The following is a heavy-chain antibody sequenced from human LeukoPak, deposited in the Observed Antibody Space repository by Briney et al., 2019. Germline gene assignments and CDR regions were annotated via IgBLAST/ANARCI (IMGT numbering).Heavy chain of an antibody. CDR3: ARGHEITMIVVVSDY. V-gene: IGHV3-21*01. Sequence: GGSLRLSCAASGFTFSSYSMNRVRQAPGKGLEWVSSISSSSSYIYYADSVKGRFTISRDNAKNSLYLQMNSLRAEDTAVYYCARGHEITMIVVVSDYWGQGTLVTVSS. CDR1: GFTFSSYS. D-gene: IGHD3-22*01. J-gene: IGHJ4*02. CDR2: ISSSSSYI.